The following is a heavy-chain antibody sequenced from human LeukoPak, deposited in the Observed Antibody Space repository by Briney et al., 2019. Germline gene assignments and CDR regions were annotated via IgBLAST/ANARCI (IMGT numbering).Heavy chain of an antibody. CDR2: IIPIFGTA. CDR1: GGTFSSYA. J-gene: IGHJ6*02. CDR3: RLAYCGGDCYSSYYYYGMDV. Sequence: SVKASCKASGGTFSSYAISWVRQAPGQGLEWMGGIIPIFGTANYAQKFQGRVTITADESTSTAYMELSSLRSEDTAVYFCRLAYCGGDCYSSYYYYGMDVWGQGTTVTVSS. D-gene: IGHD2-21*02. V-gene: IGHV1-69*13.